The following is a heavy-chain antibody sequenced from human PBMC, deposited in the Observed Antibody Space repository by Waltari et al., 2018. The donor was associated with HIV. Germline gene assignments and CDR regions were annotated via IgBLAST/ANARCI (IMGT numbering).Heavy chain of an antibody. Sequence: QVELVQSGAEVKKPGASVKVSCKASGYTLTDHYIHLVRQAPGHGLEWMGWINPKSGGKKHAQKFQGRVTMTRDTSMSTVYMEVSRLTSDDTAVYYCARGGASTTPRDYNYYGLDVWGQGTTVTVSS. J-gene: IGHJ6*02. D-gene: IGHD2-2*01. V-gene: IGHV1-2*02. CDR3: ARGGASTTPRDYNYYGLDV. CDR1: GYTLTDHY. CDR2: INPKSGGK.